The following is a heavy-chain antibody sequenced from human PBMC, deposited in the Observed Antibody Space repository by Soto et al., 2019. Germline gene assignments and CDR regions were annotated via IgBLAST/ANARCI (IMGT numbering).Heavy chain of an antibody. CDR1: GGSFSGYY. CDR3: ARGRAPPSELDS. D-gene: IGHD1-26*01. CDR2: ITQSGTT. J-gene: IGHJ4*02. Sequence: QVQLQQWGAGLVKASGTLSLTCGVSGGSFSGYYWNWIRQPPGRRLEWIGEITQSGTTNYNPSFQSRAALSVDTSKAEFSLRLTSLTAADTAVYYCARGRAPPSELDSWGQGILVTVSS. V-gene: IGHV4-34*02.